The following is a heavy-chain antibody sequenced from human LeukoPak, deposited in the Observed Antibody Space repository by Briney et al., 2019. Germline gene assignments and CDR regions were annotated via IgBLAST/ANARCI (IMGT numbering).Heavy chain of an antibody. Sequence: SETLSLTCTVSGGSISSSSYYWGWIRQPPGKGLEWIGSIYYSGSTYYNPSLKSRVTISVDTPKNQFSLKLSSVTAADTAVYYCARPGQWLVRDYFDYWGQGTLVTVSS. CDR2: IYYSGST. D-gene: IGHD6-19*01. V-gene: IGHV4-39*01. CDR1: GGSISSSSYY. J-gene: IGHJ4*02. CDR3: ARPGQWLVRDYFDY.